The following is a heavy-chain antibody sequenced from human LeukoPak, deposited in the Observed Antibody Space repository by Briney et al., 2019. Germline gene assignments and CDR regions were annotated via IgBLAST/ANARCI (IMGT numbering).Heavy chain of an antibody. V-gene: IGHV4-59*01. CDR1: GDSINRYS. Sequence: SETLSLTCSVSGDSINRYSWNWIRQPPGKGLEWIGYIHYSGSTNYNPSLKSRVTISIDTSKNQFSLNLTSVTAADTAVYYCARETGATVFDFWGQGTLVTVSS. J-gene: IGHJ4*02. CDR2: IHYSGST. CDR3: ARETGATVFDF. D-gene: IGHD1-26*01.